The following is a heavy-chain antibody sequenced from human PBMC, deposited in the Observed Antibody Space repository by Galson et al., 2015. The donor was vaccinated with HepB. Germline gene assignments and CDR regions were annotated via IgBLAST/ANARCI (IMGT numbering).Heavy chain of an antibody. Sequence: SLRLSCAASGFTFSSYSMNWVRQAPGKGLEWVSSTSSSSSYIYYADSVKGRFAISRDNAKNSLYLQMNSLRAEDTAVYYCARAVIAATPRARVPFDPWGQGTLVTVSS. D-gene: IGHD2-15*01. CDR3: ARAVIAATPRARVPFDP. J-gene: IGHJ5*02. CDR2: TSSSSSYI. V-gene: IGHV3-21*01. CDR1: GFTFSSYS.